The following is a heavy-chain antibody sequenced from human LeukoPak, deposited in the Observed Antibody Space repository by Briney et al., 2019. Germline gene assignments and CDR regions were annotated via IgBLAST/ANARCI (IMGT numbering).Heavy chain of an antibody. CDR3: ASTGRTDTYYFDY. CDR2: ISSSSSYI. J-gene: IGHJ4*02. V-gene: IGHV3-21*01. CDR1: GFTFSSYS. D-gene: IGHD1-1*01. Sequence: PGGSLRLSCAASGFTFSSYSMNWVRQAPGKGLEWVSSISSSSSYIYYADSVKGRFTISRDNAKNSLYLQMNSLRAEDTAVYYCASTGRTDTYYFDYWGQGTLVTVSS.